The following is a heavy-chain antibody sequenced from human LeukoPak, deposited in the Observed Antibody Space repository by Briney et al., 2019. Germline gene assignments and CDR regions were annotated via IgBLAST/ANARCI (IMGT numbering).Heavy chain of an antibody. Sequence: GVSLRLSCAASGFTFSSYGMHWVRQAPGKGLELVAFIRYDGSNKYYADSVKGRFTISRDNSKNTLYLQMNSLRAEDTAVYYCAKGGGLAYYYYMDVWGKGTTVTVSS. CDR2: IRYDGSNK. J-gene: IGHJ6*03. CDR1: GFTFSSYG. D-gene: IGHD3-16*01. CDR3: AKGGGLAYYYYMDV. V-gene: IGHV3-30*02.